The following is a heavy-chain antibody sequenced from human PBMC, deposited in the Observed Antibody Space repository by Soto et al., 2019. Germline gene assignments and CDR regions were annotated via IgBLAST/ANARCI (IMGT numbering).Heavy chain of an antibody. CDR1: GCSIDNYY. V-gene: IGHV4-4*07. Sequence: PSETLSLPCAVSGCSIDNYYWSWIRQPAGKGLEWIGRIYTSGSTNYNPSLKSRVTMSVDTSKNQFSLKLSPVTAADTAVYYCARDGDPGGVLDYWGQGTLVTVSS. J-gene: IGHJ4*02. D-gene: IGHD3-16*01. CDR3: ARDGDPGGVLDY. CDR2: IYTSGST.